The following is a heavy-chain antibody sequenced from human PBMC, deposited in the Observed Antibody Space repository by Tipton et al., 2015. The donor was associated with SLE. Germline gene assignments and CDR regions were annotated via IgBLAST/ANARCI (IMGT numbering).Heavy chain of an antibody. D-gene: IGHD2-2*01. V-gene: IGHV4-39*07. CDR1: GGSISSSSYY. Sequence: TLSLTCTVSGGSISSSSYYWGWIRQPPGKGLAWIASIYYRGSIYFNPSLESRVTMSVDTSKNQFSLKLSSLTAADTAVYYCARRVGNWYFYLWGRGSLVTVAS. CDR2: IYYRGSI. CDR3: ARRVGNWYFYL. J-gene: IGHJ2*01.